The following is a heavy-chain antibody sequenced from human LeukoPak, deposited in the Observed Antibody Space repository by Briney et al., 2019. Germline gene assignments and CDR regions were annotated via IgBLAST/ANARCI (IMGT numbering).Heavy chain of an antibody. CDR1: GYSISSGYY. CDR2: IYYSGGT. V-gene: IGHV4-38-2*02. Sequence: PSETLSLTCTVSGYSISSGYYWGWIRQPPGKGLEWIGSIYYSGGTYYTPSLKSRGTISVDTSKNQFSLKLTSVTAADTAVYYCARADTAMVQFDYWGQGTLVTVSS. CDR3: ARADTAMVQFDY. J-gene: IGHJ4*02. D-gene: IGHD5-18*01.